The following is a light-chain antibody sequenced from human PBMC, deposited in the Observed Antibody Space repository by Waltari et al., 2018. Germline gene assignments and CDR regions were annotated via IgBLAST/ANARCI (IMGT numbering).Light chain of an antibody. CDR3: ATWDYSLDGQV. V-gene: IGLV1-44*01. Sequence: QSVLTQPPSASGTPGQRVTIPRSGSRSNIGAEGVNWDLVLPGTAPKLLIYSTNKRPPGGPGRFSGSKSSPPASLAIRGPQSEDEADYYCATWDYSLDGQVFGGGTKLTVL. CDR2: STN. CDR1: RSNIGAEG. J-gene: IGLJ3*02.